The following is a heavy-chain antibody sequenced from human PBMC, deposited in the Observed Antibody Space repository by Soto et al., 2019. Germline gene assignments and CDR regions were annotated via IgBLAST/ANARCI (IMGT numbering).Heavy chain of an antibody. J-gene: IGHJ4*02. Sequence: PSEPLSLTCNVSGVTIRGYYWNWIRQPPGKTLEWIGSIYYTGGTNYNPSLKSRVTISVDTSKNQFSLKLSSVTAADTAVYYCARGAARPDYWGQGTLVTVSS. CDR2: IYYTGGT. CDR1: GVTIRGYY. D-gene: IGHD6-6*01. V-gene: IGHV4-59*01. CDR3: ARGAARPDY.